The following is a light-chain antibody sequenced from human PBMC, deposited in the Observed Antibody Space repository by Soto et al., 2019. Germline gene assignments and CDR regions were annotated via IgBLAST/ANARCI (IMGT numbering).Light chain of an antibody. CDR3: QQYGDSPT. CDR1: QSVRTK. V-gene: IGKV3-20*01. Sequence: ETVMTQSPATLSVPPGERATLSCRASQSVRTKLAWYQQKPGQAPRLLIYDASSRATGIPDRFSGSGSGTHFTLTISRLEPEDFAVYYCQQYGDSPTFGQGTRLEIK. CDR2: DAS. J-gene: IGKJ5*01.